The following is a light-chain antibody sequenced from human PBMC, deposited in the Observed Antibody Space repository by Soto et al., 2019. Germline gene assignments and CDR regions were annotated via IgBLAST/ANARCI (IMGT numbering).Light chain of an antibody. CDR3: QQSYSTLYT. CDR1: QSISSY. CDR2: DAS. J-gene: IGKJ2*01. Sequence: DIQMTQSPSSLSASVGDRVTITCRASQSISSYLNWYQQKPGKAPKLLIYDASSLQSGVPSRFNGSGSGTDFTLTISSLQPEDCATYYCQQSYSTLYTFGQGTKLEIK. V-gene: IGKV1-39*01.